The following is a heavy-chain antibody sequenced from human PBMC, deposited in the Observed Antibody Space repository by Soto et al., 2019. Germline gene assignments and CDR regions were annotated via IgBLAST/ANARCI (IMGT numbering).Heavy chain of an antibody. CDR3: VRQTRDGYTESDYLDY. Sequence: GESLKISCQGSGYSFTSYWIGWVRQMPGKGLQWMGIIYPGDSEIRYSPSFQGHVTISADKSISTAYLQWSSLKASDTAMYYCVRQTRDGYTESDYLDYWGQGSLVTVSS. V-gene: IGHV5-51*01. D-gene: IGHD5-12*01. CDR1: GYSFTSYW. CDR2: IYPGDSEI. J-gene: IGHJ4*02.